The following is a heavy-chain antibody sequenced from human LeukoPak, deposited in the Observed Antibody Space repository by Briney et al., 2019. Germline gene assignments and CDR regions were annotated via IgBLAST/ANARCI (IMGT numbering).Heavy chain of an antibody. CDR2: INPNSGGT. Sequence: VASVKVSXKASGYTFTGYYMHWVRQAPGQGLEWMGWINPNSGGTNYAQKFQGRVTMTRDTSISTAYMELSRLRSDDTAVYYCARPYDFWSGYYHYWGQGTLVTVSS. V-gene: IGHV1-2*02. CDR1: GYTFTGYY. D-gene: IGHD3-3*01. J-gene: IGHJ4*02. CDR3: ARPYDFWSGYYHY.